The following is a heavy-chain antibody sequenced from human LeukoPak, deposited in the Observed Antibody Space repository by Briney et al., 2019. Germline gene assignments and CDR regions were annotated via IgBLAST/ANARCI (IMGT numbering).Heavy chain of an antibody. CDR2: ISGSGGKT. J-gene: IGHJ4*02. CDR3: ARESSGWLQLFDY. V-gene: IGHV3-23*01. D-gene: IGHD5-24*01. Sequence: GGSLRLSCAASGFTFSNYAMSWVRQAPGKGLEWVSGISGSGGKTNFAESVKGRFTISRDSSKNTVYLQMNSLRAEDTAVYYCARESSGWLQLFDYWGQGTLVTVSS. CDR1: GFTFSNYA.